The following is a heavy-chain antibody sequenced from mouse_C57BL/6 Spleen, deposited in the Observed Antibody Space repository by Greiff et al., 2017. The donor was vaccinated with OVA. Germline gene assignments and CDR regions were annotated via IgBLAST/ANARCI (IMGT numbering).Heavy chain of an antibody. Sequence: VQLQQSGPELVKPGASVKISCKASGYTFTDYYMNWVKQSHGKSLEWIGDINPNNGGSSYNQKFKGKATLTVATSSSTAYMELRSLTSEDSAVXYCARRGWGYAMDYWGQGTSVTVSS. J-gene: IGHJ4*01. CDR2: INPNNGGS. D-gene: IGHD3-3*01. CDR1: GYTFTDYY. CDR3: ARRGWGYAMDY. V-gene: IGHV1-26*01.